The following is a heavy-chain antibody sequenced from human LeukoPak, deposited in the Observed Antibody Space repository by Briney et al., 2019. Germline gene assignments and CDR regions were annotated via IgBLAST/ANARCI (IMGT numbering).Heavy chain of an antibody. J-gene: IGHJ6*02. CDR3: ARAYYDILTGYYERDYYYYYGMDV. Sequence: SQTLSLTCAISGDSVSSNSAAWTWLRQSPSRGLEWLGRTYYRSKWYNDYAVSVKSRITINPDTSKNQFSLQLNSVTPEDTAVYYCARAYYDILTGYYERDYYYYYGMDVWGQGTTVTVSS. V-gene: IGHV6-1*01. D-gene: IGHD3-9*01. CDR2: TYYRSKWYN. CDR1: GDSVSSNSAA.